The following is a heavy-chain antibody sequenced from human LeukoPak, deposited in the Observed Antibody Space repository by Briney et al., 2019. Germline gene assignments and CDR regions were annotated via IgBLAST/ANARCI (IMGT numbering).Heavy chain of an antibody. CDR2: ISAYNGNT. Sequence: ASVKVSFKASGYTFTSYGISWVRQAPGQGLEWMGWISAYNGNTNYAQKLQGRVTMTTDTSASTAYMELRSLRSDDTAVYYCARDGYGGIRYYYYGMDVWGQGTTVTVSS. J-gene: IGHJ6*02. CDR3: ARDGYGGIRYYYYGMDV. CDR1: GYTFTSYG. D-gene: IGHD4-23*01. V-gene: IGHV1-18*01.